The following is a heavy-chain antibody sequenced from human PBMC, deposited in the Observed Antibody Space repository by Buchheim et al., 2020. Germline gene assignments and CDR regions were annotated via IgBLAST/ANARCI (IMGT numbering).Heavy chain of an antibody. J-gene: IGHJ4*02. V-gene: IGHV3-30-3*01. CDR2: ISYDGSNK. Sequence: QVQLVESGGGVVQPGRSLRLSCAASGFTFSSYAMHWVRQAPGKGLEWVAVISYDGSNKYYADSVKGRFTISRDNSKNKLYLQMNSLRAEDTAVYYCARDLVGGAFDYWGQGTL. CDR1: GFTFSSYA. CDR3: ARDLVGGAFDY. D-gene: IGHD2-8*02.